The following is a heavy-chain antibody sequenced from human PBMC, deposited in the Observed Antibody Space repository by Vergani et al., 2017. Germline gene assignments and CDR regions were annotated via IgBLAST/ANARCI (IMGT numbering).Heavy chain of an antibody. Sequence: QVQLVQSGAEVKKPGSSVKVSCKASGGTFSSYAIRWVRQAPGHGLEWMGGIIPIFGTANDAQKFQGRVTITADEATSTAYMELSSLRSEDPAVYCCAREVYYYYMDVWGKGTTVTVSS. J-gene: IGHJ6*03. V-gene: IGHV1-69*12. CDR3: AREVYYYYMDV. CDR2: IIPIFGTA. CDR1: GGTFSSYA.